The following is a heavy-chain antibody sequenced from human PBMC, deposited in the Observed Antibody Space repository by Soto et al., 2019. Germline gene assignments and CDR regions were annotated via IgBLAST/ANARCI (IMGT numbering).Heavy chain of an antibody. D-gene: IGHD3-3*01. V-gene: IGHV1-3*04. Sequence: QLVQSGAEVKKPGASVKVSCKASGYTFTRYVMHWVRQAPGQRPEWMGWINTDNGDTRYSEKFQGRVTITRDTSASTGHMDLSSLRSEDTAGYSCARGGGGVLEWSIYGMDDWGQGTTVTVSS. J-gene: IGHJ6*02. CDR2: INTDNGDT. CDR3: ARGGGGVLEWSIYGMDD. CDR1: GYTFTRYV.